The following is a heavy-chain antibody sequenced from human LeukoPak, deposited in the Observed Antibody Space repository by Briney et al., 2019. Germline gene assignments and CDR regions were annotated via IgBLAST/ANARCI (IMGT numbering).Heavy chain of an antibody. Sequence: NSGGSLRLSCAASGFTFSSYSMNWVRQAPGKGLEWVSSISSSSSYIYYADSVKGRFTISRDNAKNSLYLQMNSLRAEDTAVYYCARDMKWLFSNFDYWGQGTLVTVSS. CDR2: ISSSSSYI. J-gene: IGHJ4*02. CDR3: ARDMKWLFSNFDY. V-gene: IGHV3-21*01. CDR1: GFTFSSYS. D-gene: IGHD3-22*01.